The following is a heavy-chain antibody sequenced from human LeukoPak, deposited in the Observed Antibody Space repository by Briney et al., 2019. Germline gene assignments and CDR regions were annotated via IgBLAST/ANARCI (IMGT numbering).Heavy chain of an antibody. V-gene: IGHV3-15*01. Sequence: GGPLRLSGAASGITFRTAWRSWFGQAPGKGREWVGGIKSKSDGGTTDYAAPVKGRFTISTDDSKITLYLQMNSLKIEDTAVYYCTTDRGIAVRPVFDYWGQGTLVTVSS. CDR2: IKSKSDGGTT. D-gene: IGHD6-6*01. J-gene: IGHJ4*02. CDR3: TTDRGIAVRPVFDY. CDR1: GITFRTAW.